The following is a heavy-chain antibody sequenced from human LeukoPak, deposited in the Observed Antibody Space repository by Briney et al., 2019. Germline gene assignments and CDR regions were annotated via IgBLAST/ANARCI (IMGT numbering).Heavy chain of an antibody. CDR1: GFTFSSYG. CDR3: ARATNYYEAPMEVL. Sequence: PGGSLRLSCAASGFTFSSYGMHWVRQAPGKGLEWVAVIWYDGSNKYYADSVKGRFTISRDNSKNTLYLQMNSLRAEDTAAYYCARATNYYEAPMEVLWGQGTMVTVSS. CDR2: IWYDGSNK. D-gene: IGHD3-22*01. J-gene: IGHJ3*01. V-gene: IGHV3-33*01.